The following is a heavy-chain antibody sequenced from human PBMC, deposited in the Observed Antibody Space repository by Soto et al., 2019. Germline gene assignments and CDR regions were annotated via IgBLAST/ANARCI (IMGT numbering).Heavy chain of an antibody. CDR2: ISAYNGNT. Sequence: GASVKVSCKASGYTFTSYGISWVRQAPGQGLEWMGWISAYNGNTNYAQKLQGRVTMTTDTSTSTVYMELSSLRSEDTAVYYCAREARPAAFDIWGQGTMVTVSS. CDR3: AREARPAAFDI. D-gene: IGHD6-6*01. J-gene: IGHJ3*02. CDR1: GYTFTSYG. V-gene: IGHV1-18*01.